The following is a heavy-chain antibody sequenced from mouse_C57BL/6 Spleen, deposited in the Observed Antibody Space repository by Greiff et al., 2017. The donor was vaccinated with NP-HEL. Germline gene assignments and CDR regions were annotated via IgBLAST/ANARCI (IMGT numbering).Heavy chain of an antibody. CDR2: INPSSGYT. V-gene: IGHV1-4*01. Sequence: VQLQQSGAELARPGASVKMSCKASGYTFTSYTMHWVKQRPGQGLEWIGYINPSSGYTKYNQKFKDKATLTADKSSSTAYMQLSSLTSEDSAVYYCARGSSYERGYFDYWGQGTTLTVSS. CDR3: ARGSSYERGYFDY. D-gene: IGHD1-1*01. J-gene: IGHJ2*01. CDR1: GYTFTSYT.